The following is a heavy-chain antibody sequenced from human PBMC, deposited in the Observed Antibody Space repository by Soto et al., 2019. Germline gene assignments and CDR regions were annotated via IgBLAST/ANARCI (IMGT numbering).Heavy chain of an antibody. CDR2: ISLYSDGT. V-gene: IGHV1-18*01. CDR1: GYTFSNYG. J-gene: IGHJ5*02. D-gene: IGHD2-2*01. CDR3: ARVVPGAQAWFVP. Sequence: ASVKVSCKTSGYTFSNYGITWVRQAPGQPLEWLGWISLYSDGTNYAQKFQGRVSMTTDTSTTTAYMELRSLRSDDTAVYYCARVVPGAQAWFVPWGPATLVTVSS.